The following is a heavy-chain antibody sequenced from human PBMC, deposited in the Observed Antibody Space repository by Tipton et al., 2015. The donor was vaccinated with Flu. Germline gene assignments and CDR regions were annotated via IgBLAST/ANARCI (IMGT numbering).Heavy chain of an antibody. CDR3: VRDYYRTFDY. Sequence: SLRLSCAASGFTLSGYYMSWIRRAPGKGLEWVSYISGGGSIMYYADSVKGRFTISRDNAKNSLYLQMNGLRVEDTAVYYCVRDYYRTFDYWGQGTLVTVSS. CDR1: GFTLSGYY. CDR2: ISGGGSIM. V-gene: IGHV3-11*04. J-gene: IGHJ4*02. D-gene: IGHD3-22*01.